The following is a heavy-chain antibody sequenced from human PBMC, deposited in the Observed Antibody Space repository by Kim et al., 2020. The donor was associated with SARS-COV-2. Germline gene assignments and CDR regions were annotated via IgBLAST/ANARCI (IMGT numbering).Heavy chain of an antibody. CDR1: GFTFSSYA. J-gene: IGHJ6*02. D-gene: IGHD3-10*01. V-gene: IGHV3-30*04. CDR2: ISYDGSNK. Sequence: GGSLRLSCAASGFTFSSYAMHWVRQAPGKGLEWVAVISYDGSNKYYADSVKGRFTISRDNSKNTLYLQMNSLRAEDTAVYYCARGGAGSGSYDETHYYYYYGMDVWGQGTTVTVSS. CDR3: ARGGAGSGSYDETHYYYYYGMDV.